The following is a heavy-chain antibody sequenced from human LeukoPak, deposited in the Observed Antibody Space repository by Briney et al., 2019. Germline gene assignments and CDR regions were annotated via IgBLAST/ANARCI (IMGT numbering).Heavy chain of an antibody. V-gene: IGHV1-18*01. Sequence: VASVKVSCKASGYTFTSYGISWVRQAPGQGLEWMGWISAYNGNTNYAQKLQGRVTMTTDTSTSTAYMELRSLRSDDTAVYYCARDLRGYNAGGFDYWGQGTLVTVSS. D-gene: IGHD5-24*01. CDR2: ISAYNGNT. CDR1: GYTFTSYG. CDR3: ARDLRGYNAGGFDY. J-gene: IGHJ4*02.